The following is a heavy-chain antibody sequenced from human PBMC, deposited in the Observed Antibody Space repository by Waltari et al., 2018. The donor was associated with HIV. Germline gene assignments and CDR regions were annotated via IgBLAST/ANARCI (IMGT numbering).Heavy chain of an antibody. D-gene: IGHD6-25*01. CDR1: GPTLTNYD. CDR2: ISYYGKKA. J-gene: IGHJ2*01. Sequence: ESGGGAVQPGKSLRLSCEGTGPTLTNYDAHWVRQVPGKGPEWVAAISYYGKKANYGDSVKGRFTVYRDKSKNIVTLEMNRLRLNDTARYYGAREGRGGGHRGAFDRGGRGTLVLVSS. V-gene: IGHV3-30*07. CDR3: AREGRGGGHRGAFDR.